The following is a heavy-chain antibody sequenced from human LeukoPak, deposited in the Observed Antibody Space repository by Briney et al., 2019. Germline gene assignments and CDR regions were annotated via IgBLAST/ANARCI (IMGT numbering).Heavy chain of an antibody. CDR3: ARERVVGATNYYGMDV. CDR2: IYYSGST. Sequence: KSSETLSLTCTVSGGSISSYYWSWIRQPPGKGLEWIGYIYYSGSTNYNPSLKSRVTISVDTSKNQFSLKLSSVTAADTAVYYCARERVVGATNYYGMDVWGQGTTVTVSS. CDR1: GGSISSYY. J-gene: IGHJ6*02. V-gene: IGHV4-59*01. D-gene: IGHD1-26*01.